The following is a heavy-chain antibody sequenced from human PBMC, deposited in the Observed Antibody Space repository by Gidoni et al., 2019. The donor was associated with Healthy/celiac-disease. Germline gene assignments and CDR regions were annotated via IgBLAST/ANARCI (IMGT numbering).Heavy chain of an antibody. J-gene: IGHJ4*02. CDR2: INPSGGST. CDR1: GYTLTSYY. V-gene: IGHV1-46*01. Sequence: QVQLVQSGAEVQKHGASVKVYCKAFGYTLTSYYMHWVRQAPGQGLEWMGIINPSGGSTSYAQKFQGRVTMTRDTSTSTVYMELSSLRSEDTAVYYCAREKVGRDGYRDYFDYWGQGTLVTVSS. CDR3: AREKVGRDGYRDYFDY. D-gene: IGHD2-21*01.